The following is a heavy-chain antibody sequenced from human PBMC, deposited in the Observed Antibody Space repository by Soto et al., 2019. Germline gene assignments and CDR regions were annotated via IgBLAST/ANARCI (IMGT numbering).Heavy chain of an antibody. V-gene: IGHV1-69*12. Sequence: QVHLVQSGAEMKKPGSSVKVSCKVSGGDLTNSGISWVRQAPGQGLEWMGGIFPLVAMVDYSQKFQGRVTITADESTNPAYMDLVSLRSEDTAVYYCAKEDGAAFKSRGQGTLVIVSS. J-gene: IGHJ4*02. CDR1: GGDLTNSG. D-gene: IGHD1-26*01. CDR2: IFPLVAMV. CDR3: AKEDGAAFKS.